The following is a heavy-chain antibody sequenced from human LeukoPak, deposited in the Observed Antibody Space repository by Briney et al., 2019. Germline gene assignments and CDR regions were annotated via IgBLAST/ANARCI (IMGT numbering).Heavy chain of an antibody. CDR2: ISYDGSNK. CDR1: GFTFSSYG. CDR3: ARQGPYYYYGMDV. V-gene: IGHV3-30*03. Sequence: GGSLRLSRAASGFTFSSYGMHWVRQAPGKGLEWVAVISYDGSNKYYADSVKGRFTISRDNSKNTLYLQMNSLRAEDTAVYYCARQGPYYYYGMDVWGQGTTVTVSS. J-gene: IGHJ6*02.